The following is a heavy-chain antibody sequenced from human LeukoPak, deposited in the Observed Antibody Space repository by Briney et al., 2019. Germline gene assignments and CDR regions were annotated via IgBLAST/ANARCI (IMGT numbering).Heavy chain of an antibody. CDR3: ARYVRSYYDSQGELFDY. V-gene: IGHV3-21*01. J-gene: IGHJ4*02. Sequence: GGSLRLFCAASGFHFSTLGVIGMRESPGRALVCLSSISSSGSYTSYTDSVNGRFTISRANAKNSLDLQMNTLRAEDTAVYYCARYVRSYYDSQGELFDYWGQGTLVTVSS. CDR2: ISSSGSYT. D-gene: IGHD1-26*01. CDR1: GFHFSTLG.